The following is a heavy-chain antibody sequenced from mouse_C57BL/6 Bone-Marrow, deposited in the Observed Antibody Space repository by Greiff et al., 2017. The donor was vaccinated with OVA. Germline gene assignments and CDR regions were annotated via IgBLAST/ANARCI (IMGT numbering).Heavy chain of an antibody. CDR2: ISDGGSYT. CDR1: GFTFSSYA. CDR3: ARGGQLRLFAY. J-gene: IGHJ3*01. D-gene: IGHD3-2*02. V-gene: IGHV5-4*03. Sequence: EVKLMESGGGLVKPGGSLKLSCAASGFTFSSYAMSWVRQTPEKRLEWVATISDGGSYTYYPDNVKGRFTISRDNAKNNLYLQMSHLKAEDTAMYYWARGGQLRLFAYWGQGTLGTVSA.